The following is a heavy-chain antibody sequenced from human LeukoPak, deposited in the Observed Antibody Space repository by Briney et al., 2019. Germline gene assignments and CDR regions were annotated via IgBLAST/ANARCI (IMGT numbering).Heavy chain of an antibody. CDR1: GFTFTNHW. D-gene: IGHD6-13*01. CDR2: IRPDGRET. CDR3: GRVIAGAIDY. V-gene: IGHV3-74*01. J-gene: IGHJ4*02. Sequence: GGSLRLSCAASGFTFTNHWMHWVRQAPGKGLVWVSRIRPDGRETNHADSVKGRFTISRDNADNSMYLQMNSLRAEDTAVYYCGRVIAGAIDYWGQGTLVTVSS.